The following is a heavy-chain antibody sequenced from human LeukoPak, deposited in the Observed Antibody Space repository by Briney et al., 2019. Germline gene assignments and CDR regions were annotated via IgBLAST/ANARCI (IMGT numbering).Heavy chain of an antibody. CDR1: GFTFSSYA. CDR2: ISGSGGST. Sequence: PGGSLRLSCAASGFTFSSYAMSWVRRAPGKGLEWVSAISGSGGSTYYADSVKGRFTISRDNSKNTLYLQMNSLRAEDTAVYYCAKDTPYYYDSSGYEYWGQGTLVTVSS. D-gene: IGHD3-22*01. V-gene: IGHV3-23*01. J-gene: IGHJ4*02. CDR3: AKDTPYYYDSSGYEY.